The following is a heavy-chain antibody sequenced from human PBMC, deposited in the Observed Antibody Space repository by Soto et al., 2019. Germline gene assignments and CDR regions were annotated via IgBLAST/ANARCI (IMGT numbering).Heavy chain of an antibody. CDR2: MYHIGTT. Sequence: SETLSLTCTVSGGSISGSSYYWAWIRQPPGKGLEWIGHMYHIGTTYYNPSLKSRVTMSVDTSKNQFSLKLSSVTAADTAIYYCAKGINYYDSSGDSWFDPWGQGTLVTVSS. V-gene: IGHV4-39*07. J-gene: IGHJ5*02. CDR3: AKGINYYDSSGDSWFDP. D-gene: IGHD3-22*01. CDR1: GGSISGSSYY.